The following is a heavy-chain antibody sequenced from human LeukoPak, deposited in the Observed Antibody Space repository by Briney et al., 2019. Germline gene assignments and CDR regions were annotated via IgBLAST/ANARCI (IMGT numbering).Heavy chain of an antibody. Sequence: PSETLSLTCAVYGGSFSGYYWGWIRQTPGKGLEWIGEINHGGSTNYNPSLKSRVTMSVDTSKNQSSLNLASVTAADTAVYYCARASDNDDYSLDYFYYMDVWGEGTTVTVSS. V-gene: IGHV4-34*01. CDR2: INHGGST. D-gene: IGHD4-17*01. CDR3: ARASDNDDYSLDYFYYMDV. J-gene: IGHJ6*03. CDR1: GGSFSGYY.